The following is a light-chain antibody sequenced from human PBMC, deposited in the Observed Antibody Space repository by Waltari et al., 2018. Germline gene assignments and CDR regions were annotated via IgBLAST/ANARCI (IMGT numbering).Light chain of an antibody. CDR2: DVS. V-gene: IGLV2-11*01. CDR3: CSYAGSYTWV. J-gene: IGLJ3*02. Sequence: QSALTQPRSVSGSPGQSVTISCTGTSSDVGGYNYVSWYQQHPGKAPKLMIYDVSKGPSGVPYRFSGSKSGNTASLTISGLQAEDEADYYCCSYAGSYTWVFGGGTKLTVL. CDR1: SSDVGGYNY.